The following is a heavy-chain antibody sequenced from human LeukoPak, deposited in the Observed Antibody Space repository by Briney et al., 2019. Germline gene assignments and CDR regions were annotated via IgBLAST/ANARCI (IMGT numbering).Heavy chain of an antibody. J-gene: IGHJ6*02. D-gene: IGHD1-26*01. V-gene: IGHV3-53*01. CDR1: GFTVSSNY. Sequence: QTGGSLRLSCAASGFTVSSNYMSWVRQAPGKGLEWVSVIYSGGSTYYADSVKGRFTISRDNSKNTLYLQMNSLRAEDTAVYFCAYYSGSRGATYGMDVWGQGTTVTVFS. CDR2: IYSGGST. CDR3: AYYSGSRGATYGMDV.